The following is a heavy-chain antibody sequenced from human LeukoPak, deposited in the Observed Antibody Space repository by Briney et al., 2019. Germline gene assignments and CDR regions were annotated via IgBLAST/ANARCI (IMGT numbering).Heavy chain of an antibody. CDR3: ARDSPGGYFDY. CDR1: GFTFSSYW. Sequence: GGSLRLSCAASGFTFSSYWMSWVRQAPGKGLEWVANIKQGGSEKYYVDSVKGRFTISRDNAKNSLYLQMNSLRAEDTAVYYCARDSPGGYFDYWGQGTLVTVSS. V-gene: IGHV3-7*03. J-gene: IGHJ4*02. CDR2: IKQGGSEK. D-gene: IGHD3-16*01.